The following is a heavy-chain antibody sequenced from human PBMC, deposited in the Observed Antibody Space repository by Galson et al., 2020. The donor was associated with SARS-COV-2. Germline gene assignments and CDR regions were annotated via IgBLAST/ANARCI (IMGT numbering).Heavy chain of an antibody. CDR1: GFTFSYYW. V-gene: IGHV3-74*01. CDR2: INSDGSST. Sequence: GESLKISCAASGFTFSYYWMHWVRQAPGKGLVWVSRINSDGSSTDYADSVKGRFTISRDNARNTLYLQMNSLRAEDTAVYYCVREGPGATPYGYYWGQGTLVTVSS. CDR3: VREGPGATPYGYY. D-gene: IGHD2-2*01. J-gene: IGHJ4*02.